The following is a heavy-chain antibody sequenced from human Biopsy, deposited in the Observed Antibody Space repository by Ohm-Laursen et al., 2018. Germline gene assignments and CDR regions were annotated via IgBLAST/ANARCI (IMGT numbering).Heavy chain of an antibody. CDR1: GGSISSDY. J-gene: IGHJ6*02. Sequence: TLSLTCPVSGGSISSDYWSWLRQTPGQGLEWIGSIYYSGSTNYNPSLKSRVTISVDTSKNQFSLRLNSVTAADTAVYYCARATNSTGWPYYYGYGMDVWGQGTTVTVSS. CDR2: IYYSGST. CDR3: ARATNSTGWPYYYGYGMDV. V-gene: IGHV4-59*01. D-gene: IGHD2/OR15-2a*01.